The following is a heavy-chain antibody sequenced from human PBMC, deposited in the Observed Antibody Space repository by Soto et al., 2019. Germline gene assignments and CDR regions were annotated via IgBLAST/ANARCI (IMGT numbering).Heavy chain of an antibody. V-gene: IGHV3-30-3*01. CDR1: GFTFSSYA. CDR2: ISYDGSNK. D-gene: IGHD6-13*01. CDR3: ARDSSSWYFSGSYGMDV. Sequence: GGSLRLSCAASGFTFSSYAMHWVRQAPGKGLEWVAVISYDGSNKYYADSVKGRFTISRDNSKNTLYLQMNSLRAEDTAVYYCARDSSSWYFSGSYGMDVWGQGTTVTVSS. J-gene: IGHJ6*02.